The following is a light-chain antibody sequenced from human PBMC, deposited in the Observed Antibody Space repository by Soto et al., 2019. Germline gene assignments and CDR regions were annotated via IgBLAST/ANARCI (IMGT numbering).Light chain of an antibody. CDR3: QQGSSTLT. J-gene: IGKJ4*01. V-gene: IGKV1-39*01. CDR2: GAS. CDR1: QSINRY. Sequence: DIQMTQSPSSLSASVGGRVTITCRASQSINRYLNWYQQKPGTAPKLLISGASSLQSGVPSRFSGSGSGTDFTLTISSLQPEDFATYYCQQGSSTLTFGGGTKVDTK.